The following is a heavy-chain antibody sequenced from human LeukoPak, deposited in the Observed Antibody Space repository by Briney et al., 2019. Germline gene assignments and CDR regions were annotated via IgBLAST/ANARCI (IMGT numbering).Heavy chain of an antibody. V-gene: IGHV3-23*01. CDR3: ARGLYSSSP. D-gene: IGHD6-6*01. J-gene: IGHJ4*02. CDR1: GFTISRNY. CDR2: ISGSGGST. Sequence: GGSLRLSCAASGFTISRNYMNWVRQTPGKGLEWVSAISGSGGSTYYADSVKGRFTISRDNSKNTLYLQVDSLRAEDTAVYYCARGLYSSSPWGQGILVTVSS.